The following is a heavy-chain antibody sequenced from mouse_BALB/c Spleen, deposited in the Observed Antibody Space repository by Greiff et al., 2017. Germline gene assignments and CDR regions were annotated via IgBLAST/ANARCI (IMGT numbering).Heavy chain of an antibody. D-gene: IGHD2-3*01. Sequence: VQLQQSGPGLVKPSQSLSLTCSVTGYSITSGYYWNWIRQFPGNKLEWMGYISYDGSNNYNPSLKNRISITRDTSKNQFFLKLNSVTTEDTATYYCAREGYYHYFDYWGQGTTLTVSS. V-gene: IGHV3-6*02. CDR2: ISYDGSN. CDR3: AREGYYHYFDY. J-gene: IGHJ2*01. CDR1: GYSITSGYY.